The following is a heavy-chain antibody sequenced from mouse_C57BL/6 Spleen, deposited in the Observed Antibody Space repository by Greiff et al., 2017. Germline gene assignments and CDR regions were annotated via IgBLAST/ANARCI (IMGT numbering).Heavy chain of an antibody. J-gene: IGHJ2*01. CDR3: ARDTLSGCYFDY. D-gene: IGHD4-1*01. CDR1: GFTFSSYA. V-gene: IGHV5-4*01. Sequence: EVQLVESGGGLVKPGGSLKLSCAASGFTFSSYAMSWVRQTPEKRLEWVATISDGGSYTYYPDNVKGRFTLSRDNAKNNLYLQMSTLKSEDTAMYYCARDTLSGCYFDYWGQGTTLTVSS. CDR2: ISDGGSYT.